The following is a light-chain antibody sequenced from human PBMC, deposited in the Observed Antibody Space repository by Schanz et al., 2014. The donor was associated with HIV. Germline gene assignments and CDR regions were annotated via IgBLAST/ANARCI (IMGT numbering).Light chain of an antibody. CDR3: MQAVQTPIT. J-gene: IGKJ5*01. CDR2: LGS. CDR1: QSLLYSNGYNY. V-gene: IGKV2-28*01. Sequence: DIVMTQSPLSLPVTPGEPASISCRSSQSLLYSNGYNYLDWYLQKPGQSPQLLIYLGSNRASGVPDRFSGSGSGSDFTLKISRVAAEDVGIYYCMQAVQTPITFGQGTRLEIK.